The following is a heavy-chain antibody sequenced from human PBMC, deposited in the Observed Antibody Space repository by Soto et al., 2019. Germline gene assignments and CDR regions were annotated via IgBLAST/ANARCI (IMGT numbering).Heavy chain of an antibody. D-gene: IGHD6-19*01. Sequence: EVQLLESGGGLPQPGGYLRLSCEASGFTFSNYAMSWVRQPPGKGLEWVSVISGSGGSTDYADSVKGRFTISRDNSKNTLYLQMDSLRAEDTAVYYCAKAVAGDWYFDLWGRGTLVTVSS. CDR3: AKAVAGDWYFDL. V-gene: IGHV3-23*01. CDR1: GFTFSNYA. J-gene: IGHJ2*01. CDR2: ISGSGGST.